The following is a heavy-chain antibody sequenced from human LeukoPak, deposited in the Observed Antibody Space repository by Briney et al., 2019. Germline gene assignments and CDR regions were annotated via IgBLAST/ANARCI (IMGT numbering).Heavy chain of an antibody. Sequence: HPGRSLRLSCAASGFTFSSYAMHWVRQAPGKGLDWVAVISYDGSIKNYADSVKGRFTISRDNSKNTLYLQMNSLRVEDTAVYYCARAAKGSGYSYGYPVDAFDIWGQGTMVTVSS. D-gene: IGHD5-18*01. J-gene: IGHJ3*02. CDR2: ISYDGSIK. CDR3: ARAAKGSGYSYGYPVDAFDI. CDR1: GFTFSSYA. V-gene: IGHV3-30*04.